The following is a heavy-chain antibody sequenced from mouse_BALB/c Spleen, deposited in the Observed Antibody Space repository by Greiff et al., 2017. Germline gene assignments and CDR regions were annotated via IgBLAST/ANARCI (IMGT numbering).Heavy chain of an antibody. V-gene: IGHV7-1*02. CDR1: GFTFSDFY. Sequence: EVKVVESGGGLVQPGGSLRLSCATSGFTFSDFYMEWVRQPPGKRLEWIAASRNKANDYTTEYSASVKGRFIVSRDTSQSILYLQMNALRAEDTAIYYCARDADWDWFAYWGQGTLVTVSA. CDR3: ARDADWDWFAY. D-gene: IGHD4-1*01. J-gene: IGHJ3*01. CDR2: SRNKANDYTT.